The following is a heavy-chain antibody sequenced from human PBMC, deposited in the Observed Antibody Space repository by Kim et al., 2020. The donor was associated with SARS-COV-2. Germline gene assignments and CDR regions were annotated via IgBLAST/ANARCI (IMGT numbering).Heavy chain of an antibody. V-gene: IGHV4-31*02. D-gene: IGHD3-16*01. CDR3: ARDTSYYWYFGL. Sequence: YTSPSLKSRVTVSAATSKNQFSLKRSSVAAADTAVYYCARDTSYYWYFGLWGRGTLVTVSS. J-gene: IGHJ2*01.